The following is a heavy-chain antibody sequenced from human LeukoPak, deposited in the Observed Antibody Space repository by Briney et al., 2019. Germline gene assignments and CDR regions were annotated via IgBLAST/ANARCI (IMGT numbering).Heavy chain of an antibody. J-gene: IGHJ2*01. CDR2: IYYSGST. V-gene: IGHV4-59*01. D-gene: IGHD3-22*01. CDR1: GGSISSYY. CDR3: ARVYDSSGYYAYWYFDL. Sequence: SETLSLTCTVSGGSISSYYWSWIRQPPGKGLGWIGYIYYSGSTNYNPSLKSRVTISVDTSKNQFSLKLSSVTAADTAVYYCARVYDSSGYYAYWYFDLWGRGTLVTVSS.